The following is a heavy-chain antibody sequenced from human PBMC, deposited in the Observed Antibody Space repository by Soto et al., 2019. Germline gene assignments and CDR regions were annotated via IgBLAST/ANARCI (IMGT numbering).Heavy chain of an antibody. Sequence: GGSLRLSCAASGFTFDDYAMHWVRQAPGKGLEWVSGISWNSGSIGYADSVKGRFTISRDNAKNSLYLQMNSLRAEDTALYYCAKDGGSGSYPFVWGQGTLVTVSS. CDR1: GFTFDDYA. CDR3: AKDGGSGSYPFV. D-gene: IGHD3-10*01. J-gene: IGHJ4*02. CDR2: ISWNSGSI. V-gene: IGHV3-9*01.